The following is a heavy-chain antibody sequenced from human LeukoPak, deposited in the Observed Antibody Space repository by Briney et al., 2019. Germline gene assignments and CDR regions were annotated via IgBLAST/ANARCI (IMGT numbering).Heavy chain of an antibody. D-gene: IGHD1-26*01. J-gene: IGHJ4*02. CDR2: IYWDDDK. CDR3: VHGSGAQL. V-gene: IGHV2-5*02. Sequence: SGPTLVKPPQTLTLTCTLSGFSLSTSGVGVGWFRQPPEKALECLALIYWDDDKRYSPSLKSRLTVTKDTSKNQVVLTMTNMDPVDTATYYCVHGSGAQLWGQGTLVTVSS. CDR1: GFSLSTSGVG.